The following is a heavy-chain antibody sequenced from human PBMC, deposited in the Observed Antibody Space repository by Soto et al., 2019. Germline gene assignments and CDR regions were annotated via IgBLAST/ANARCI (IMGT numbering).Heavy chain of an antibody. J-gene: IGHJ4*02. Sequence: EVKLVESGGGLVQPGGSLRLSCAASGFTYSSYAMQWVRQAPGKGLEFISSISSNGGTTNHAYSVKGRFTISRDNSRDTLYLQMGSLRPEDMAVYYCARDGRAMNDYWGQGTLVTVSS. CDR1: GFTYSSYA. CDR3: ARDGRAMNDY. D-gene: IGHD5-18*01. V-gene: IGHV3-64*01. CDR2: ISSNGGTT.